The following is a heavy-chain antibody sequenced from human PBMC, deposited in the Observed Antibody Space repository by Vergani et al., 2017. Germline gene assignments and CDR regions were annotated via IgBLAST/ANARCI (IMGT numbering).Heavy chain of an antibody. CDR2: ISYDGSNK. D-gene: IGHD1-26*01. CDR3: AKDGGGYRPPSYYYYMDV. V-gene: IGHV3-30*18. CDR1: GFTFSSYG. Sequence: QVQLVESGGGVVQPGRSLRLSCAASGFTFSSYGMHWVRQAPGKGLEWVAVISYDGSNKYYADSVKGRFTISRDNSKNTLYLQMNSLRAEDTAVYYCAKDGGGYRPPSYYYYMDVWGKGTTVTVSS. J-gene: IGHJ6*03.